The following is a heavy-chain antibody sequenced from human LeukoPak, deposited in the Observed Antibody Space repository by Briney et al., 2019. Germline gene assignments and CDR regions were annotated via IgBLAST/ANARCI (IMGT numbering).Heavy chain of an antibody. D-gene: IGHD2-21*02. V-gene: IGHV4-4*07. CDR2: IYTSGST. J-gene: IGHJ6*02. CDR1: GGSISSYY. CDR3: ARIRADCHYYYYGMDV. Sequence: SETLSLTCTVSGGSISSYYWSWIRQPAGKGLEWIGRIYTSGSTNYNPSLKSRVTMSVDTSKNQFSLKLSSVTAADTAVYYCARIRADCHYYYYGMDVWGQGTTVTVSS.